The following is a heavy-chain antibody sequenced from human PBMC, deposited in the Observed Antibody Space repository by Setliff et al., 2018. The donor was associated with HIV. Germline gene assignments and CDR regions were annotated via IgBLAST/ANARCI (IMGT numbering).Heavy chain of an antibody. D-gene: IGHD3-10*01. Sequence: SETLSLTCTVSGGSITSGTYYWNWIRQHPGKGLEWIGLMHVSRETNYNPSLESRVTISMDTSKNQFSLKLSSVTAADTALYFCARHGRSYDSGRWYNWFDSWGQGTPVTVSS. CDR3: ARHGRSYDSGRWYNWFDS. J-gene: IGHJ5*01. CDR2: MHVSRET. CDR1: GGSITSGTYY. V-gene: IGHV4-61*01.